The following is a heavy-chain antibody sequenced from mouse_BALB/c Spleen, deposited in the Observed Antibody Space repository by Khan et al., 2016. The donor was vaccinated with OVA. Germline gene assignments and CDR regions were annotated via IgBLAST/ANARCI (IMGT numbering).Heavy chain of an antibody. CDR2: IYPGSGTT. CDR1: GYTFTSYG. Sequence: QVQLMQSGAELVKPGASVKLSCKASGYTFTSYGMHWVRQSPGKGLEWIAYIYPGSGTTYYNEKFKGKATLTGDKSSSTAYLQLSSLTSEDSAVFYCTRDESLYYFDYWGQGTLVTVSA. CDR3: TRDESLYYFDY. J-gene: IGHJ3*01. V-gene: IGHV1-76*01. D-gene: IGHD1-1*01.